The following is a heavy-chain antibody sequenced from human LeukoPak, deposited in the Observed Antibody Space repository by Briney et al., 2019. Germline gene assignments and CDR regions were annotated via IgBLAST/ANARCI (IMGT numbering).Heavy chain of an antibody. CDR1: GFTFSSSG. J-gene: IGHJ4*02. Sequence: SGTSLRLSCAASGFTFSSSGMHWARRAPGKGLEWVAVIWYDGGKKYYADSVKGRFTISRDNSKNTLYLQMNSVRAEDTAVYYCARDKDYHFDYWGQGTLVTVSS. CDR2: IWYDGGKK. CDR3: ARDKDYHFDY. V-gene: IGHV3-33*01. D-gene: IGHD4-11*01.